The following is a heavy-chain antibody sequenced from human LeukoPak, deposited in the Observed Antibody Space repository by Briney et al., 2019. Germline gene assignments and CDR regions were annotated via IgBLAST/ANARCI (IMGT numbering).Heavy chain of an antibody. J-gene: IGHJ4*02. Sequence: PSGTLSLTCTVSGGSVTSYYWSWIRQPPGKGLEWIGYIYYSGSTNYNPSLKSRVTISVDSSRTHFSLKLSSVTAADTAVYYCARGYGDYYFDYWGQGTLVTVSS. CDR3: ARGYGDYYFDY. CDR2: IYYSGST. D-gene: IGHD4-17*01. V-gene: IGHV4-59*02. CDR1: GGSVTSYY.